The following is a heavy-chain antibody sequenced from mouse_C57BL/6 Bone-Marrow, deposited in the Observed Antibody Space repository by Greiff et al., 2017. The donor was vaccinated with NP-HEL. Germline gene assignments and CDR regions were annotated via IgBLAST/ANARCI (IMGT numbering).Heavy chain of an antibody. CDR2: INPNNGGT. Sequence: EVQLQQSGPELVKPGASVKIPCKASGYTFTDYNMDWVKQSHGKSLEWIGDINPNNGGTIYNQKFKGKATLTVDKSSSTAYMELRSLTSEDTAVYYCARMSYGSSFYYYAMDYWGQGTSVTVSS. CDR3: ARMSYGSSFYYYAMDY. D-gene: IGHD1-1*01. V-gene: IGHV1-18*01. CDR1: GYTFTDYN. J-gene: IGHJ4*01.